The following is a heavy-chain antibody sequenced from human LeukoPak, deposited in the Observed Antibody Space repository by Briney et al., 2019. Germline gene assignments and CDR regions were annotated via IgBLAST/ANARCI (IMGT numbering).Heavy chain of an antibody. Sequence: GGSLRRSCAASGFTFSSYGMHWVRQAPGKGLEWVAVISYDGSNKYYADSVKGRFTISRDNSKNTLYLQMNSLRAEDTAVYYCAKGDGYCSGGSCYVSPYWGQGTLVTVSS. CDR2: ISYDGSNK. D-gene: IGHD2-15*01. CDR1: GFTFSSYG. J-gene: IGHJ4*02. V-gene: IGHV3-30*18. CDR3: AKGDGYCSGGSCYVSPY.